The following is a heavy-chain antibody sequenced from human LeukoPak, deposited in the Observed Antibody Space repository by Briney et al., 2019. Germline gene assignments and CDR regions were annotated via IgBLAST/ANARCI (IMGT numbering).Heavy chain of an antibody. Sequence: GGSLRVSCAASGFTFSSYAMSWVRQAPGKGLEWVSAISGSGGSTYYADSVKGRFTISRDNSKHTLYLQMNSLRAEDTAVYYCAKDHYGSVTYHDAFDIWGQGTMVTVSS. CDR1: GFTFSSYA. J-gene: IGHJ3*02. D-gene: IGHD3-10*01. CDR3: AKDHYGSVTYHDAFDI. V-gene: IGHV3-23*01. CDR2: ISGSGGST.